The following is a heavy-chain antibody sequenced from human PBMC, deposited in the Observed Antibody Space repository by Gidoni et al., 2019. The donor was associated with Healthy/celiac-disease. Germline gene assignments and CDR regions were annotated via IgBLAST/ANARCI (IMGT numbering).Heavy chain of an antibody. Sequence: EVQLVESGVGLVKPGGSLRLSCAASGFTFSSYSMNWVRQAPGKGLEWVSSISSSSSYIYYADSVKGRFTISRDNAKNSLYLQMNSLRAEDTAVYYCARNSAGLYDSSGYGYWGQGTLVTVSS. CDR1: GFTFSSYS. CDR3: ARNSAGLYDSSGYGY. J-gene: IGHJ4*02. CDR2: ISSSSSYI. V-gene: IGHV3-21*01. D-gene: IGHD3-22*01.